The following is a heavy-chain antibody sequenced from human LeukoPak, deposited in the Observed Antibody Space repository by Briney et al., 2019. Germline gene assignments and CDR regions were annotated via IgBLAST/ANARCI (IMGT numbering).Heavy chain of an antibody. CDR2: IYNSGSI. D-gene: IGHD5-18*01. CDR1: GDSISTYY. V-gene: IGHV4-4*08. Sequence: SETPSLTCTVSGDSISTYYWSWIRQPPGKGLEYIGYIYNSGSINYNPSLKSRVTISVDTSKNQFSLKLSSVTAADTAVYYCAREPTAMVRGHFDYWGQGALVTVSS. J-gene: IGHJ4*02. CDR3: AREPTAMVRGHFDY.